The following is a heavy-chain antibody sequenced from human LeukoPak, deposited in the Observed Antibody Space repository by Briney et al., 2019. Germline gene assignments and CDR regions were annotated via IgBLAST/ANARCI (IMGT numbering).Heavy chain of an antibody. D-gene: IGHD6-13*01. J-gene: IGHJ4*02. V-gene: IGHV1-18*01. CDR2: ISPYNGNT. Sequence: VASVKVSCKASGYSFTSYGFSWVRQAPGQGLEWMGWISPYNGNTNYAQKLQGRVTMTADTSTSTAYMELRSLRSDDTAVYYCARAVIPVAVKPAFDYWGQGTLVTVSS. CDR1: GYSFTSYG. CDR3: ARAVIPVAVKPAFDY.